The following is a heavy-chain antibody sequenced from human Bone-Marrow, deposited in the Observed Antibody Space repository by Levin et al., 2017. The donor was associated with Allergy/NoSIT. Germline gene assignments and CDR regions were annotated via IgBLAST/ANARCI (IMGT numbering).Heavy chain of an antibody. CDR1: GYTFTSYA. Sequence: ASVKVSCKASGYTFTSYAMHWVRQAPGQRLEWMGWINAGNGNTKYSQKFQGRVTITRDTSASTAYMELSSLRSEDTAVYYCARDRASGYDLSYYYYYGMDVWGQGTTVTVSS. V-gene: IGHV1-3*01. CDR2: INAGNGNT. D-gene: IGHD5-12*01. J-gene: IGHJ6*02. CDR3: ARDRASGYDLSYYYYYGMDV.